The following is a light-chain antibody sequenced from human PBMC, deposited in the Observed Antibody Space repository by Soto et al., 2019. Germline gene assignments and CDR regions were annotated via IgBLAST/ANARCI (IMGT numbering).Light chain of an antibody. Sequence: QAVVTQPPLVSGAPGQRVTISCTGNSSNLGAGYDVHWYQQLPGAAPKLVIFGNRNRPSGVPERFSGSKSGTSASLAITGLQTEDEADYYCQAYDYSLTASVFGGGTKLTVL. CDR2: GNR. CDR3: QAYDYSLTASV. J-gene: IGLJ3*02. CDR1: SSNLGAGYD. V-gene: IGLV1-40*01.